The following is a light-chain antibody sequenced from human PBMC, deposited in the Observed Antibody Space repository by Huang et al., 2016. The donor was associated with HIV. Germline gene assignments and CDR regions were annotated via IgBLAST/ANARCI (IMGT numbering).Light chain of an antibody. J-gene: IGKJ5*01. V-gene: IGKV3-20*01. CDR3: QQYHSSPVT. CDR1: QSISRSY. Sequence: IVLTQSPGTLSVSPGERATLSCRASQSISRSYLVWYQQKPGQAPRRLSYGASSRATGSPDRFSGSGSGRDFTLTISRLEPEDFAVYFCQQYHSSPVTFGQGTRLEIK. CDR2: GAS.